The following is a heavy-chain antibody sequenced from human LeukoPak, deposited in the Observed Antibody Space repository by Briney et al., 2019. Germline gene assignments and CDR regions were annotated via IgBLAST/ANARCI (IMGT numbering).Heavy chain of an antibody. D-gene: IGHD3-9*01. CDR2: IIPILGIA. J-gene: IGHJ6*02. Sequence: SVKASCKASGGTFSSYAISWVRQAPGQGLEWMGRIIPILGIANYAQKFQGRVTIIADKSTSTAYMELSSLRSEDTAVYYCARIERITISRYYYGMDVWGQGTTVTVSS. V-gene: IGHV1-69*04. CDR1: GGTFSSYA. CDR3: ARIERITISRYYYGMDV.